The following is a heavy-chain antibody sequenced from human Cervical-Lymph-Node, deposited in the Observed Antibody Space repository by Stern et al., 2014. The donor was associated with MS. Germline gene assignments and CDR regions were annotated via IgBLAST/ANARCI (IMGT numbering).Heavy chain of an antibody. CDR3: ARDRGVGWFDP. Sequence: QLQESGPGLVKPSQTLSLTCTVSGGSISSRTYSWSWIRQPAGKGLEWIGHIYYRGSANYTPSLKSRVTISIDTSKNQFPRQLSSVTAADTALYYCARDRGVGWFDPWGQGTLVTVSS. CDR2: IYYRGSA. D-gene: IGHD1-26*01. J-gene: IGHJ5*02. CDR1: GGSISSRTYS. V-gene: IGHV4-61*02.